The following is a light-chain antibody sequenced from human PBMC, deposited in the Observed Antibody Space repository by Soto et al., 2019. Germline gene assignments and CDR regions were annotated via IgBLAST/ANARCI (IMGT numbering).Light chain of an antibody. CDR1: SSDVGTYTY. CDR2: DVI. CDR3: CSYAGSYTHV. V-gene: IGLV2-11*01. Sequence: QSALTQPPSVSGSPGQSVTVSCTGTSSDVGTYTYVSWYHQHPGKAPKLIIYDVIKRPSGVPDRFSGSKSGNTASLTISGLQAEDEADYYCCSYAGSYTHVFGTGTKVTVL. J-gene: IGLJ1*01.